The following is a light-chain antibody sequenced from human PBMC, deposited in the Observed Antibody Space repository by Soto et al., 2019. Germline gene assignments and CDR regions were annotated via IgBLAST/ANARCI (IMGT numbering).Light chain of an antibody. J-gene: IGLJ2*01. CDR3: QSQDSRLSGVV. Sequence: QSVLTQPPSVSGAPGQRVTISCTGSRSNIGAGYDVHWYQHLPGTAPKLLIYGDSTRPSGVPDRFSGSRSGTSASLAITGLQPEYEADYYCQSQDSRLSGVVFGGGTKLTVL. CDR1: RSNIGAGYD. V-gene: IGLV1-40*01. CDR2: GDS.